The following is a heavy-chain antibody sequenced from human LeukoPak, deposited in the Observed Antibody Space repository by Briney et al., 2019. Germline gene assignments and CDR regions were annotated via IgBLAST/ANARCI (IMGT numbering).Heavy chain of an antibody. CDR3: ARDRGMTTVTLVDY. Sequence: PGGSLRLSCAASGFTFSDYYMSWIRQAPGKGLEWVSYISSSSSYTNYADSVKGRFTISRDNAKNSLYLQMNSLRAEDTAVYYCARDRGMTTVTLVDYWGQGTLVTVSS. J-gene: IGHJ4*02. D-gene: IGHD4-17*01. V-gene: IGHV3-11*06. CDR2: ISSSSSYT. CDR1: GFTFSDYY.